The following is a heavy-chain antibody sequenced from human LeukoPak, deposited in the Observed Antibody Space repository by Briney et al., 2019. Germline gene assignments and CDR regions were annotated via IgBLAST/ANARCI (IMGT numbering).Heavy chain of an antibody. CDR3: ARNPPPLGAFYYGSGSYFYY. Sequence: PGGTLRLSCAASGFTFSSYKMNWVRDAPGKGQGRGSFISSSGTTIYYADSVKGRFTISRANAKNSLYLQMNSLRAEDTAVYYWARNPPPLGAFYYGSGSYFYYWGQGTLVTVSS. CDR2: ISSSGTTI. V-gene: IGHV3-48*03. J-gene: IGHJ4*02. D-gene: IGHD3-10*01. CDR1: GFTFSSYK.